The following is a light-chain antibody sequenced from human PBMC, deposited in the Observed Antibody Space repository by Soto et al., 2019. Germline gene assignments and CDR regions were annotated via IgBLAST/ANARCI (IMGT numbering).Light chain of an antibody. Sequence: EIVLTQSPGTLSLSPGERATLSCRASQSVSSSYLAWYQQKPGQAPRLLIYGPSSRATGIPDRFSGSRSGTDFTLTISRLEPEDFAVYYCQQYGSSPLVTFGQGTRLQIK. V-gene: IGKV3-20*01. CDR3: QQYGSSPLVT. CDR1: QSVSSSY. CDR2: GPS. J-gene: IGKJ5*01.